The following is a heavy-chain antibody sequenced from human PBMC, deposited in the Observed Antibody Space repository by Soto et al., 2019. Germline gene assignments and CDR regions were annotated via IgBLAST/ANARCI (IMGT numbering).Heavy chain of an antibody. V-gene: IGHV3-30-3*01. CDR3: ARKTPVRGVMIEDYYYYGMDV. J-gene: IGHJ6*02. D-gene: IGHD3-10*01. CDR2: ISYDGSNK. Sequence: QVQLVESGGGVVQPGRSLRLSCAASGFTFSSYAMHWVRQAPGKGLELVAVISYDGSNKYYAYSVKGPFTISRDTSKNTLYLHMNSLRAEDTAVYYCARKTPVRGVMIEDYYYYGMDVWGQGTTVTVSS. CDR1: GFTFSSYA.